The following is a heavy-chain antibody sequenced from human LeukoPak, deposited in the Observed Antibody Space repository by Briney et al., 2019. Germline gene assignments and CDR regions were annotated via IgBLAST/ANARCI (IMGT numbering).Heavy chain of an antibody. CDR1: GGSISSSSYY. D-gene: IGHD4-17*01. CDR2: IYYSGST. J-gene: IGHJ4*02. Sequence: PSETLSLTCTVSGGSISSSSYYWGWIRQPPGKGLEWIGSIYYSGSTYYNPSLKSRVTISVDTSKNQFSLKLSSVTAADTAVYFCARNGHYSADYWGRGILVTVSP. V-gene: IGHV4-39*07. CDR3: ARNGHYSADY.